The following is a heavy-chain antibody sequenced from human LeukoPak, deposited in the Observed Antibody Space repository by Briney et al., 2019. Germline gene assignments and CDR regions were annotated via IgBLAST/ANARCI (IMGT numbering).Heavy chain of an antibody. V-gene: IGHV4-39*07. CDR2: IYYSGST. J-gene: IGHJ6*03. CDR3: ARGGYSYPKLSYYYYYMDV. D-gene: IGHD5-18*01. Sequence: SETLSLTCTVSGGSISSSSYYWGWIRQPPGKGLEWIGSIYYSGSTYYNPSLKSRVTISVDTSKNQFSLKLSSVTAADTAVYYCARGGYSYPKLSYYYYYMDVWGKGTTVTVSS. CDR1: GGSISSSSYY.